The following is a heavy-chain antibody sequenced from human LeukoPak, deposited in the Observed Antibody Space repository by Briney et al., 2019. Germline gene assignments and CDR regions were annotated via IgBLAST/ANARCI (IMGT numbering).Heavy chain of an antibody. V-gene: IGHV3-11*04. D-gene: IGHD6-19*01. CDR3: ARVKEWLVLEGYFDY. J-gene: IGHJ4*02. Sequence: GGSLRLSCAASGFTFSDYYMSWIRQAPGKGLEWVSYISSSGSTIYYADSVKGRFTISRDNAKNSLYLQMNSLRAEDTAVYYCARVKEWLVLEGYFDYWGQGTLVTVSS. CDR2: ISSSGSTI. CDR1: GFTFSDYY.